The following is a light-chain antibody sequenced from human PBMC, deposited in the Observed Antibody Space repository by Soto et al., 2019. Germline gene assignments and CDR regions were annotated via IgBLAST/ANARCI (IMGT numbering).Light chain of an antibody. CDR2: GNT. J-gene: IGLJ1*01. V-gene: IGLV1-40*01. CDR3: QSYDISLRGNV. Sequence: QSVLTQPPSVSGAPGQRVIMSCTGSSSNIGAGFDVHWYQQLPGSAPTLLIYGNTNRPTGVPDRFSGSKGGTSASLTITGLQADDEADYYCQSYDISLRGNVFGPGTTLTVL. CDR1: SSNIGAGFD.